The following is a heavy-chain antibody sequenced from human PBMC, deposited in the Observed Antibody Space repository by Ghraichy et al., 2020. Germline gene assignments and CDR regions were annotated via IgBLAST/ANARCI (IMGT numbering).Heavy chain of an antibody. CDR1: GDSFSIKKTA. J-gene: IGHJ6*02. CDR2: TYFRSKWFN. V-gene: IGHV6-1*01. Sequence: SQTLSLTCTISGDSFSIKKTAWHWIRQSPSRGLEWLGRTYFRSKWFNDYSDSVRGRITISPDAAKNTFSLQLESVTPEETALYYCARGTRAYSSYFYPMDVWGQGTAVTVSS. CDR3: ARGTRAYSSYFYPMDV.